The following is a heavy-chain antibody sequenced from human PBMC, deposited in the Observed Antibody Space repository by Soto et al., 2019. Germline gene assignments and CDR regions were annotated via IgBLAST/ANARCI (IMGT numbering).Heavy chain of an antibody. V-gene: IGHV4-4*02. D-gene: IGHD6-19*01. CDR1: GGSISSSNW. CDR3: AREIAVAGRAFNY. CDR2: IYHSGST. J-gene: IGHJ4*02. Sequence: QVQLQESGPGLVKPSGTLSLTCAVSGGSISSSNWWSWVRQPPGKGLEWIGEIYHSGSTNYNPSLKSRVTISVDESKNRFSLKLRSVIAVDTAVYYCAREIAVAGRAFNYLGQGTLVNVFS.